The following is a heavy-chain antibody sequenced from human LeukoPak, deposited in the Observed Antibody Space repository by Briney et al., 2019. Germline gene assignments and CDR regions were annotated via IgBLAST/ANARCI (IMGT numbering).Heavy chain of an antibody. J-gene: IGHJ3*01. D-gene: IGHD2-8*01. CDR3: TCDLDRTDGL. Sequence: GGSLRLSCAASGFSFSISSMNWVRQAPGKGLEWVSYITGSSTRMSYADSVKGRFTISRDNSKNSLYLQMNSLRAEDTAVYYCTCDLDRTDGLWGQGTMVTVSS. CDR2: ITGSSTRM. V-gene: IGHV3-48*04. CDR1: GFSFSISS.